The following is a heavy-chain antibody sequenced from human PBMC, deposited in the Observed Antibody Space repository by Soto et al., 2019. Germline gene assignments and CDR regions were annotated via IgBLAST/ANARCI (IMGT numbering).Heavy chain of an antibody. D-gene: IGHD2-21*01. Sequence: GGSLRLSCAASAFTFSRYDMSSVRQAPGKGQVWASSIIGSGGRTYDTASVKRRFTISRDNSKNTEHLQMNSFRAEDTLVYYCAKASAYCGTYFPLWFWGQGTLGTVSS. CDR2: IIGSGGRT. CDR1: AFTFSRYD. CDR3: AKASAYCGTYFPLWF. V-gene: IGHV3-23*01. J-gene: IGHJ4*02.